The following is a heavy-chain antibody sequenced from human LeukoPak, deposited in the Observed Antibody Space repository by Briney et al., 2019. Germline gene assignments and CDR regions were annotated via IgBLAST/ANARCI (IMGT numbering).Heavy chain of an antibody. J-gene: IGHJ4*02. CDR2: ISWNSGSI. V-gene: IGHV3-9*01. CDR1: GFTFDDYA. Sequence: PGRSLRLSCAASGFTFDDYAMHWVRHAPGKGLEWVSGISWNSGSIGYADSVKGRFTISRDNAKNSLYLQMNSLRAEDTALYYCAKDSGSGWYGGYYFDYWGQGTLVTVSS. D-gene: IGHD6-19*01. CDR3: AKDSGSGWYGGYYFDY.